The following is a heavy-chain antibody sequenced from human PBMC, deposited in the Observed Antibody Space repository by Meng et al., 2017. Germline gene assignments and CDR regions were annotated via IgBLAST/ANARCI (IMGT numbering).Heavy chain of an antibody. V-gene: IGHV4-34*01. J-gene: IGHJ4*02. CDR1: GGSFSGYY. Sequence: VQRHQWGAGLLTPSEPLSLTCAVYGGSFSGYYWSWIRQPPGKGLEWIGEINHSGSTNYNPSLKSRVTISVDTSKNQFSLKLSSVTAADTAVYYCARVGSFLRDYWGQGTLVTVSS. CDR3: ARVGSFLRDY. D-gene: IGHD2/OR15-2a*01. CDR2: INHSGST.